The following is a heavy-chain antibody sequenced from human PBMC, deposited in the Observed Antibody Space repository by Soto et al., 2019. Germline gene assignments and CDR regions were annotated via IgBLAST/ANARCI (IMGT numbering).Heavy chain of an antibody. Sequence: GGSLRLSCAASGFTFSSYGMHWVRQAPGKGLEWVAVISYDGSNKYYADSVKGRFTISRDNSKNTLYLQMNSLRAEDTAVYYCAKDAKRWLQLTSYYGMDVWGQGTTVTVSS. D-gene: IGHD5-12*01. CDR2: ISYDGSNK. CDR1: GFTFSSYG. CDR3: AKDAKRWLQLTSYYGMDV. J-gene: IGHJ6*02. V-gene: IGHV3-30*18.